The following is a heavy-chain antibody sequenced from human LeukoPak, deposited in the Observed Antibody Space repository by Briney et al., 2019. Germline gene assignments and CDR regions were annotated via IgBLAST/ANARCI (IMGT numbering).Heavy chain of an antibody. CDR2: ISGSGGST. CDR1: GFSFSSYW. CDR3: AKGPQLHSVSWFDP. V-gene: IGHV3-23*01. Sequence: AGGSLRLSCAASGFSFSSYWMSWVRQAPGKGLEWVSAISGSGGSTYYADSVKGRFTISRDNSKNTLYLQMNSLRAEDTAVYYCAKGPQLHSVSWFDPWGQGTLVTVSS. D-gene: IGHD2-2*01. J-gene: IGHJ5*02.